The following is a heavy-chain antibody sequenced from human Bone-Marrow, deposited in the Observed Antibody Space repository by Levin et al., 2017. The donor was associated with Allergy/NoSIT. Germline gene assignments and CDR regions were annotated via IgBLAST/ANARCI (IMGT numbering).Heavy chain of an antibody. CDR1: GFTFNSHW. CDR2: INIGGSTT. D-gene: IGHD3-10*01. Sequence: PGGSLRLSCEASGFTFNSHWMHWVRQAPGKGLVWVSVINIGGSTTSYADSVKGRFTISRDNSKNTLYLQVGTLRAEDTAVYYCVTQRADSWLGVFHYWGQGTLVTVSS. CDR3: VTQRADSWLGVFHY. V-gene: IGHV3-74*01. J-gene: IGHJ4*02.